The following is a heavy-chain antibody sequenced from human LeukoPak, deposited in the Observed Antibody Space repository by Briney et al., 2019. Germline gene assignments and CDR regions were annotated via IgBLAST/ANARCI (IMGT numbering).Heavy chain of an antibody. CDR1: GFTFSSYG. V-gene: IGHV3-30*03. Sequence: PGGSLRLSCAASGFTFSSYGMHWVRQAPGKGLEWVAVISYDGSNKYYADSVKGRFTISRDNAKNSLYLQMDSLRAEDSAVYYCARAVQAAHFDSWGQGTLVTVSS. CDR2: ISYDGSNK. CDR3: ARAVQAAHFDS. D-gene: IGHD6-13*01. J-gene: IGHJ4*02.